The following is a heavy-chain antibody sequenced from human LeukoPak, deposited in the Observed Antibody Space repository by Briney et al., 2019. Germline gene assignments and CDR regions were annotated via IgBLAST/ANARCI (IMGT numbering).Heavy chain of an antibody. V-gene: IGHV3-7*03. CDR1: GFPFSSYW. CDR2: IKQDGRKK. D-gene: IGHD6-19*01. CDR3: AKDPYSSGWSNWFDP. Sequence: GGSLRLSCVASGFPFSSYWMTWVRQAPGKGLEWVANIKQDGRKKSYVDSVKGRFTISRDNAKNSVYLQMNSLRAEDTAVYYCAKDPYSSGWSNWFDPWGQGTLVTVSS. J-gene: IGHJ5*02.